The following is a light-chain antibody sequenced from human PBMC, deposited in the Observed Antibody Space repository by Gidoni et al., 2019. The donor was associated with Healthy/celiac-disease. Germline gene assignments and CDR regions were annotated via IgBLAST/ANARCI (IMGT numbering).Light chain of an antibody. CDR3: QQYGSSPPWT. Sequence: EIVLTRSPGTLSLSPGERATLSCRASQSVSSSYLAWYQQNPGQAPRLLIYGASSRATGIPDRFSGSGSGTDFTLTISRLEPEDFAVYYCQQYGSSPPWTFGQGTKVEIK. CDR1: QSVSSSY. V-gene: IGKV3-20*01. J-gene: IGKJ1*01. CDR2: GAS.